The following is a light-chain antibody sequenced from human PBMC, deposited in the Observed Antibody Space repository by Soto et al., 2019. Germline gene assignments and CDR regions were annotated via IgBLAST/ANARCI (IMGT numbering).Light chain of an antibody. CDR3: SSYTTAFFYV. CDR1: SSNVGSYKL. Sequence: QSVLTQPASVSGSPGQSITISCTGTSSNVGSYKLVSWYQQHPGKAPKLMIFEVNKRPSGVSNRFSGSKSGNTASLTISGLQAEDEADYYCSSYTTAFFYVFGTGTKV. J-gene: IGLJ1*01. CDR2: EVN. V-gene: IGLV2-14*02.